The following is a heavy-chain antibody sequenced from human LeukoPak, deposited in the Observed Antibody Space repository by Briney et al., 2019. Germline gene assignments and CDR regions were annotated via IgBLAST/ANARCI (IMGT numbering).Heavy chain of an antibody. D-gene: IGHD1-1*01. Sequence: QAGGSLRLSCAASGFTFSSYAMSWVRQAPGKGLVWVSRIDTDGSDTTYADSVKGRFTISRDNAKNTLYLQLNSLRGEDTAVYYCARDRYPSAREFDYWGQGTLVTVSS. CDR1: GFTFSSYA. J-gene: IGHJ4*02. CDR3: ARDRYPSAREFDY. CDR2: IDTDGSDT. V-gene: IGHV3-74*01.